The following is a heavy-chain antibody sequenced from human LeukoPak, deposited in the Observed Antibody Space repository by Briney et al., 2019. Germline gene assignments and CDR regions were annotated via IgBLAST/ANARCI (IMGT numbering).Heavy chain of an antibody. CDR3: ARGIRGKQLVFTY. D-gene: IGHD6-13*01. V-gene: IGHV4-39*07. J-gene: IGHJ4*02. CDR2: IYYSGST. Sequence: SETLSLTCTVSGGSISSSSYYWGWIRQPPGKGLEWIGSIYYSGSTYYNPSLKSRVTISVDTSKNQFSLKLSSVTAADTAVYYCARGIRGKQLVFTYWGQGTLVTVSS. CDR1: GGSISSSSYY.